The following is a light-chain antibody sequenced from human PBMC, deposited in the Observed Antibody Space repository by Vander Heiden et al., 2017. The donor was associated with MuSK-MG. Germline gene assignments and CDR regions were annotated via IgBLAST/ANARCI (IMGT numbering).Light chain of an antibody. CDR3: QQDDSYPLT. V-gene: IGKV1-8*01. Sequence: AIRMTQSPSSFSASTGDRVTTTCRASQGISSYLAWYQQKPGKAPKLLIYAASTRQSGVPSRFSGSGSGTDFTLTISCLQSEDFATYYCQQDDSYPLTFGGGTKVEIK. CDR2: AAS. J-gene: IGKJ4*01. CDR1: QGISSY.